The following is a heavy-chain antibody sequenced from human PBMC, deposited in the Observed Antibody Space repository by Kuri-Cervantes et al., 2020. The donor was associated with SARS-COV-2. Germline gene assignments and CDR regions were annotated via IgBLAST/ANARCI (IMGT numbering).Heavy chain of an antibody. CDR2: ISGSGVGT. V-gene: IGHV3-23*01. J-gene: IGHJ4*02. CDR3: AKVGLSFDY. D-gene: IGHD2/OR15-2a*01. Sequence: ETLSLTCAASGFTFSSFAMSWARQAPGKGLEWVSSISGSGVGTYYADSVKGRFTISRDNSKNTLYLQMNSLRAEDSALYYCAKVGLSFDYWGQGTLVTVSS. CDR1: GFTFSSFA.